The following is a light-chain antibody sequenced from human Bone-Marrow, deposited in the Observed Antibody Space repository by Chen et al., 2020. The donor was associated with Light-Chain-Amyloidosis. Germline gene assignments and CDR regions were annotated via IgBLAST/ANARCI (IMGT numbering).Light chain of an antibody. CDR3: SSYTITNTLV. Sequence: QSALTQPASVSGSPGQSITISCTGTSSAVGGDNYVSWYQQHPDTAPKLMIYDVTYRPSCVPDRFSGSKSDNTASLTISGLQTEDEADYFCSSYTITNTLVFGSGTRVTVL. CDR2: DVT. V-gene: IGLV2-14*01. J-gene: IGLJ1*01. CDR1: SSAVGGDNY.